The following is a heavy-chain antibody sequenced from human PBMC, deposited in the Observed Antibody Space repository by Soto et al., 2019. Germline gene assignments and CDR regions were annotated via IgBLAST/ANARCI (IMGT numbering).Heavy chain of an antibody. Sequence: QVQLQESGPGLVKPSQTLSLTCTVSGDSISRNGFFWTWIRQHPGKGLEWIGYIYNSGSSYYNPSLKSRVIISVDTSKNHFSLNLTAVTAADTAVYYCARGTMLRGPGYYYAMDVWGQGNTVTVSS. V-gene: IGHV4-31*03. CDR2: IYNSGSS. CDR1: GDSISRNGFF. D-gene: IGHD3-10*01. J-gene: IGHJ6*02. CDR3: ARGTMLRGPGYYYAMDV.